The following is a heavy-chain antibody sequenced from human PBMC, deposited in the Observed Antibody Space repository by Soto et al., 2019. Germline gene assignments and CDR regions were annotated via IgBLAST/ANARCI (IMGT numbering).Heavy chain of an antibody. J-gene: IGHJ5*02. CDR1: GGTFSSYT. V-gene: IGHV1-69*02. CDR2: IIPILGIA. D-gene: IGHD2-2*01. CDR3: ARTASEYQLLTMWFDP. Sequence: QVQLVQSGAEVTKPGSSVKVSCKASGGTFSSYTISWVQQAPGQGLEWMGRIIPILGIANYSQKFQGRVTITADKSTSRAYMELSRLRSEDTGVYYCARTASEYQLLTMWFDPWGQGTLVTVSS.